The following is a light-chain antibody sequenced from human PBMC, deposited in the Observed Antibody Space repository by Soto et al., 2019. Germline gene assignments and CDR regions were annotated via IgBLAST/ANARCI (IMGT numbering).Light chain of an antibody. Sequence: IQLTQSPSSLSASVGDRVTITCRASQDISTFLAWYQQKPGKAPKLLLYAASTLQIGVPSRFSGSGSGTDFTLTISSLQPQDIATYYCQQLNTYPLYTFGQGTKLEIK. CDR1: QDISTF. J-gene: IGKJ2*01. CDR3: QQLNTYPLYT. CDR2: AAS. V-gene: IGKV1-9*01.